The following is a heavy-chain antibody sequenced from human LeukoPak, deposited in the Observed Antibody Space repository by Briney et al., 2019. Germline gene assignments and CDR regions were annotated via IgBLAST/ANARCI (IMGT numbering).Heavy chain of an antibody. CDR1: GFTFSNTA. CDR2: MSAYNDRT. V-gene: IGHV3-23*01. D-gene: IGHD3-9*01. Sequence: WGSLRLSCAASGFTFSNTAMSWVRQTPGKGLEWVATMSAYNDRTHYADSVRGRFTVSRDNSKNTLSLQMNSLREDDTAVYYCAQELSDIFVVRTDSWGQGTLATVSS. CDR3: AQELSDIFVVRTDS. J-gene: IGHJ4*02.